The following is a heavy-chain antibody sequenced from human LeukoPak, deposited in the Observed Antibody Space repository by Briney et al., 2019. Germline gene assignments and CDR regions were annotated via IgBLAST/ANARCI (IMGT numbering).Heavy chain of an antibody. CDR3: ARDPYDSSGYYDY. CDR2: IYYSGST. J-gene: IGHJ4*02. CDR1: GGSISSGDYY. Sequence: PSETLSLTCTVSGGSISSGDYYWSWIRQPPGKGLEWIGYIYYSGSTYYNPSLKSRVTISVDTSKNQFSLKLSSVTAADTAVYYCARDPYDSSGYYDYWGREPWSPSPQ. D-gene: IGHD3-22*01. V-gene: IGHV4-30-4*08.